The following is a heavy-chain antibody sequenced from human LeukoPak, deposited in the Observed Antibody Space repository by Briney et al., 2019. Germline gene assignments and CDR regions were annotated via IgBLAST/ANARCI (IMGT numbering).Heavy chain of an antibody. CDR1: GFTFSSYA. J-gene: IGHJ4*02. Sequence: GGSLRLSCAASGFTFSSYAMGWVRQAPGKGLEWVSAITGSGGSTYYADSVKGRFTISRDNSKNTLYVQMNSLRAEDTAVYYCATERNWVFDYWGQGTLVTVSS. CDR3: ATERNWVFDY. V-gene: IGHV3-23*01. D-gene: IGHD7-27*01. CDR2: ITGSGGST.